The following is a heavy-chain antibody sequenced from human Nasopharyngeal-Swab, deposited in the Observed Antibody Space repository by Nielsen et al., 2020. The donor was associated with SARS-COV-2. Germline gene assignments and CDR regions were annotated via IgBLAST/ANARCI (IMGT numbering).Heavy chain of an antibody. D-gene: IGHD2-2*01. CDR3: ARDPDQLPPSYPDY. Sequence: ASVKVSCKASGYTFTGYYMHWVRRAPGQGLEWMGWINPNSGGTNYAQKFQGRVTMTRDTSISTAYMELSRLRSDDTAVYYCARDPDQLPPSYPDYWGQGTLVTVSS. CDR1: GYTFTGYY. CDR2: INPNSGGT. V-gene: IGHV1-2*02. J-gene: IGHJ4*02.